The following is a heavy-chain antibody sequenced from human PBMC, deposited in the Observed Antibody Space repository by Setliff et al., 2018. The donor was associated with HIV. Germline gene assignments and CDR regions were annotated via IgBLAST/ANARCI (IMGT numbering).Heavy chain of an antibody. Sequence: GESLKISCMGSGYSFTTYWITWVRQMPGKGLEWMGRIDPSDSYTDYSQSFHGHVTLSVDRSINAAYLQWSSLKASDTAMYYCARVGPGHRDGKIYDTFDIWGQGTRVTVSS. CDR1: GYSFTTYW. CDR2: IDPSDSYT. V-gene: IGHV5-10-1*01. J-gene: IGHJ3*02. D-gene: IGHD5-12*01. CDR3: ARVGPGHRDGKIYDTFDI.